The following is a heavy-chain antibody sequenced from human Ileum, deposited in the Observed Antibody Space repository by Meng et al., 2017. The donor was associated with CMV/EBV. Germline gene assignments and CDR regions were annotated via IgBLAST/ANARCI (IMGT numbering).Heavy chain of an antibody. V-gene: IGHV3-49*04. Sequence: GASLKISCIASGFSFGDHAMSWVRQAPGKGLEWVGFIRSKTYGGTTEYAASVKGRFTISRDDSKSIAYLEMYSLKTEDTAVYYCSRVSIGGYGMDVWGQGTTVTVSS. D-gene: IGHD3-3*02. J-gene: IGHJ6*02. CDR1: GFSFGDHA. CDR2: IRSKTYGGTT. CDR3: SRVSIGGYGMDV.